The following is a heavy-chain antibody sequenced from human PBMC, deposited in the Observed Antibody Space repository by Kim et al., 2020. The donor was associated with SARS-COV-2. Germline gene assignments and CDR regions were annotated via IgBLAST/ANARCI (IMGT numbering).Heavy chain of an antibody. CDR2: VSRDRSAE. J-gene: IGHJ4*02. CDR3: ATQGDGSLDK. V-gene: IGHV3-30*03. Sequence: GGSLRLSCAASGFTFKNFGMSWVRQPPGKGLEWVALVSRDRSAEHYLDSVKGRFTVSRDNSKNTLYLQMNSLRADDTAVYYCATQGDGSLDKWGLGTLVTVAS. D-gene: IGHD1-26*01. CDR1: GFTFKNFG.